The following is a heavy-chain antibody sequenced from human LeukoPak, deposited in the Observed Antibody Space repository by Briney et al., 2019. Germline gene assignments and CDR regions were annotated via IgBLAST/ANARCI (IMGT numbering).Heavy chain of an antibody. V-gene: IGHV1-18*01. CDR2: ITAYDGDT. CDR1: GFSFPNYG. CDR3: ARDYQLPSGRDLFDI. J-gene: IGHJ3*02. D-gene: IGHD1-1*01. Sequence: ASVKVSCKASGFSFPNYGISWVRQAPRQGLEWIGWITAYDGDTNYAQKFQDRVTMATDTSTSTASMELWSLRSDDTAVYYCARDYQLPSGRDLFDIWRQGTVVSDCS.